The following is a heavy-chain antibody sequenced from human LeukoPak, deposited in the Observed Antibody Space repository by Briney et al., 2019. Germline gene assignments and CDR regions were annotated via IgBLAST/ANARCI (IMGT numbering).Heavy chain of an antibody. CDR1: GYTFTSYG. J-gene: IGHJ4*02. Sequence: ASVKVSCKASGYTFTSYGISWVRQAPGQGLEWMGWISAYNGNTNYAQKLQGRVTMTTDTSTSTAYMELRSLRSDDTAVYYCARDTGFDYVWGSYRQLTGFDYWGQGTLVTVSS. V-gene: IGHV1-18*01. CDR2: ISAYNGNT. CDR3: ARDTGFDYVWGSYRQLTGFDY. D-gene: IGHD3-16*02.